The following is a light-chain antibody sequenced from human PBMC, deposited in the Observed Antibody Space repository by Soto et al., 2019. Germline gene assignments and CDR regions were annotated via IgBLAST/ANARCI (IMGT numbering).Light chain of an antibody. CDR2: AAS. J-gene: IGKJ1*01. CDR3: QQSYSSPPT. Sequence: DIQMTQSPSTLSAYVGDRVTITCRASQSIDSWLAWYQQKPGKAPKLLIFAASSLQSGVPSRFSGSRSGPDFTLTISSLQPEDFATYYCQQSYSSPPTFGQGTKVDIK. V-gene: IGKV1-39*01. CDR1: QSIDSW.